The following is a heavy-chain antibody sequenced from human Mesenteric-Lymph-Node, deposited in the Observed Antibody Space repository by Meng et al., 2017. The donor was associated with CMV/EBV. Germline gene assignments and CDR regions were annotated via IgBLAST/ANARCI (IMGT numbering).Heavy chain of an antibody. CDR2: INHSGT. CDR3: ARGRLRRYSYGSVPFRGEIDS. D-gene: IGHD3-10*01. V-gene: IGHV4-34*01. J-gene: IGHJ4*02. Sequence: SFSDYYWNWIRQPPGKGLECIGEINHSGTNYNPSLRSRVIISVDTSKTQLSLKLSSVTAADTAVYYCARGRLRRYSYGSVPFRGEIDSWGQGALVTVSS. CDR1: SFSDYY.